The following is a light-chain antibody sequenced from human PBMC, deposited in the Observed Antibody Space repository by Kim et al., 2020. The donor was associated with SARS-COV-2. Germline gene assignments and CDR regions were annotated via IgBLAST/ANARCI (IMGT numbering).Light chain of an antibody. Sequence: DIQLTQSPSFLSASVGDRVTITCRVSQGISSYLAWYQQKPGKAPKLLIYTASTLQSGVPSRFSGSGSGTEFTLTISSLQPEDFATYYCQQLSSYPYTFGQGTKLEI. V-gene: IGKV1-9*01. CDR3: QQLSSYPYT. CDR2: TAS. J-gene: IGKJ2*01. CDR1: QGISSY.